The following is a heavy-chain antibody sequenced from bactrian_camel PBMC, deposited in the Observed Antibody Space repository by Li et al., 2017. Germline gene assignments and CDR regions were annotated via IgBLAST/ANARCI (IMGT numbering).Heavy chain of an antibody. Sequence: HVQLVESGGGLVQPGGSLRLTCAASGYTISRTCMAWFRQAPGKEREAVATIVSDGITTYADSVKDRFTISKDNAKNTLYLQMNSLKPEDTAKYYCAAGPISLACTILTVLRRSFNYWGQGTQVTVS. V-gene: IGHV3S53*01. D-gene: IGHD2*01. CDR3: AAGPISLACTILTVLRRSFNY. J-gene: IGHJ4*01. CDR1: GYTISRTC. CDR2: IVSDGIT.